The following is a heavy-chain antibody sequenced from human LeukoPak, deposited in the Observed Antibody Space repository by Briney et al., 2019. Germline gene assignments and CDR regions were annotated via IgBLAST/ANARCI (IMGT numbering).Heavy chain of an antibody. CDR2: IYYSGST. D-gene: IGHD5-12*01. V-gene: IGHV4-59*01. Sequence: PSETLSLTCTVSGGSISSYYWSWIRQPPGKGLEWIGYIYYSGSTNYDPSLKSRVTISVDTSKNQFSLKLSSVTAADTAVYYCASSRYGGYEEFDYWGQGTLVTVSS. CDR1: GGSISSYY. J-gene: IGHJ4*02. CDR3: ASSRYGGYEEFDY.